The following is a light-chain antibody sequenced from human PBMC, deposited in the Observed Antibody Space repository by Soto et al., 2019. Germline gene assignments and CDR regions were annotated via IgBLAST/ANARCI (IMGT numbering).Light chain of an antibody. V-gene: IGKV1-5*01. J-gene: IGKJ4*01. CDR3: QQYNSYSPLLT. CDR1: QSISSW. CDR2: DAS. Sequence: IQMTQSPSTLSASIGDRVAITCRAIQSISSWLAWYQQKPGKAPKLLIYDASSLESGVPSRFSGSGSGTEFTLTIGSLQPDDFATYYCQQYNSYSPLLTFGGGTKVHIK.